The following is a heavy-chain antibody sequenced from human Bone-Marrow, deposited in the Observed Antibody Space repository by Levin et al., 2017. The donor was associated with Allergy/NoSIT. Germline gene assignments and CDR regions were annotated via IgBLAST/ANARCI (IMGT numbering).Heavy chain of an antibody. CDR3: ARNGPRDSSGYYLYYFDY. CDR2: IWYDGSNK. V-gene: IGHV3-33*01. D-gene: IGHD3-22*01. CDR1: GFTFSSYG. J-gene: IGHJ4*02. Sequence: GESLKISCAASGFTFSSYGMHWVRQAPGKGLEWVAVIWYDGSNKYYADSVKGRFTISRDNSKNTLYLQMNSLRAEDTAVYYCARNGPRDSSGYYLYYFDYWGQGTLVTVSS.